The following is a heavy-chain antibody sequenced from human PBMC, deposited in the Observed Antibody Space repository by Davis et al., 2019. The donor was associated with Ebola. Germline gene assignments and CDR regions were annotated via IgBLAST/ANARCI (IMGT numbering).Heavy chain of an antibody. CDR2: ISYDGSNK. D-gene: IGHD5-18*01. CDR1: GFTFSSYG. J-gene: IGHJ6*02. CDR3: AKDGYSYLTYYYYGMDV. V-gene: IGHV3-30*18. Sequence: GESLKISCAASGFTFSSYGMHWVRQAPGKGLEWVAVISYDGSNKYYADSVKGRFTISRDNSKNTLYLQMNSLRAEDTAVYYCAKDGYSYLTYYYYGMDVWGQGTTVTVSS.